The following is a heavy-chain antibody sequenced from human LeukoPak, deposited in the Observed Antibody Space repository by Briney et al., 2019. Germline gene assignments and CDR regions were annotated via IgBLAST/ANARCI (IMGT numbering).Heavy chain of an antibody. CDR1: GFSFNTYS. CDR2: IDTGSTFI. CDR3: TREFYGTYDC. J-gene: IGHJ4*02. D-gene: IGHD3-16*01. Sequence: GGSLRLSCAASGFSFNTYSMTWVRRAPGQGLEWVSHIDTGSTFIQYADSVRGRFINSRDNAKNSLYLQMNSLRAEDTAIYYCTREFYGTYDCWGQGILVTVSS. V-gene: IGHV3-21*05.